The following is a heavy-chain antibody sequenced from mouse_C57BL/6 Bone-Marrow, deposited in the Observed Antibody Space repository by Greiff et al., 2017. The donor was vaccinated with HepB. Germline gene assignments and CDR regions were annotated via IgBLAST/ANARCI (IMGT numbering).Heavy chain of an antibody. D-gene: IGHD2-5*01. V-gene: IGHV1-5*01. J-gene: IGHJ2*01. CDR1: GYTFTSYW. CDR3: EYSKSYYFDY. CDR2: IYPGNSDT. Sequence: EVKLMESGTVLARPGASVKMSCKTSGYTFTSYWMHWVKQRPGQGLEWIGAIYPGNSDTSYNQKFKGKAKLTADKSSSTAYMELRSLTSEDSAVYFCEYSKSYYFDYWGQGATLTVSS.